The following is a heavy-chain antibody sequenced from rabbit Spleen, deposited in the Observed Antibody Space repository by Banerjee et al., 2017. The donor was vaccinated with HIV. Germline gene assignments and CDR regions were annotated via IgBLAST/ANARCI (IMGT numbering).Heavy chain of an antibody. V-gene: IGHV1S47*01. CDR3: ARTASNNRWLSVLDL. Sequence: QQQLEESGGGLVKPEGSLTLTCKASGFDFNSHAMCWVRQAPGKGLEWIACINPGSSGNTFYARWAKGRFTISRSTSLNTVTLQLNSLTAADTATYFCARTASNNRWLSVLDLWGPGTLVTVS. J-gene: IGHJ3*01. CDR2: INPGSSGNT. D-gene: IGHD3-1*01. CDR1: GFDFNSHA.